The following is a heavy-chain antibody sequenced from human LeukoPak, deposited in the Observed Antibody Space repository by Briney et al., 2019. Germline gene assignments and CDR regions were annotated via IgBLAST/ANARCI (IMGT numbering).Heavy chain of an antibody. J-gene: IGHJ3*02. Sequence: GGSLRLSCAASGFTFSSYKMNWVRQAPGKGLEWVSYISSSGSTIYYADSVKGRFTISRDNAKNSLYLQMNSLRAEDTAVYYCARGGSPYYDILTGDNAFDIWGQGTMVTVSS. CDR3: ARGGSPYYDILTGDNAFDI. V-gene: IGHV3-48*03. CDR1: GFTFSSYK. CDR2: ISSSGSTI. D-gene: IGHD3-9*01.